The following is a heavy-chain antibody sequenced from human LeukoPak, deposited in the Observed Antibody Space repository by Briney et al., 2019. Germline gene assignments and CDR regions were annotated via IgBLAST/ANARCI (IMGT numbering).Heavy chain of an antibody. V-gene: IGHV4-30-4*01. Sequence: SETLSLTCTVSGGSISSGDYYWSWIRQPPGKGLEWIGYIYYSGSTYYNPSLKSRVTISVDTSKNQFSLKLSSVTAADTAVYYCARVGYSGYDSHYYGMDVWGKGTTVTVSS. D-gene: IGHD5-12*01. CDR2: IYYSGST. CDR3: ARVGYSGYDSHYYGMDV. J-gene: IGHJ6*04. CDR1: GGSISSGDYY.